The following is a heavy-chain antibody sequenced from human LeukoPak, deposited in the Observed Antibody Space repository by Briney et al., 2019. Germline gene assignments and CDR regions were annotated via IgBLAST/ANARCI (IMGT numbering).Heavy chain of an antibody. D-gene: IGHD2-21*01. J-gene: IGHJ3*02. CDR3: ARRLEVVIAIDDAFDI. Sequence: PSETLSLTCTVSGGSISSYYWGWIRQPPGKGLEWIGSIYYSGSTYYNPSLKSRVTISVDTSKNQFSLKLSSVTAADTAVYYCARRLEVVIAIDDAFDIWGQGTMVTVSS. CDR2: IYYSGST. CDR1: GGSISSYY. V-gene: IGHV4-39*01.